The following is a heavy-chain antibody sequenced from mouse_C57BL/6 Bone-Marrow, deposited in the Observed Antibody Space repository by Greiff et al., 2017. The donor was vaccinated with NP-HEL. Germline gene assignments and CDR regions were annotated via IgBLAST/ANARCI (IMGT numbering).Heavy chain of an antibody. CDR1: GFTFSSYA. D-gene: IGHD1-1*01. Sequence: EVHLVESGGGLVKPGGSLKLSCAASGFTFSSYAMSWVRQTPEKRLEWVATISDGGSYTYYPDNVKGRFTISRDNAKNNLYLQMSHLKSEDTAMYYCARDRGLRAFAYWGQGTLVTVSA. J-gene: IGHJ3*01. V-gene: IGHV5-4*01. CDR2: ISDGGSYT. CDR3: ARDRGLRAFAY.